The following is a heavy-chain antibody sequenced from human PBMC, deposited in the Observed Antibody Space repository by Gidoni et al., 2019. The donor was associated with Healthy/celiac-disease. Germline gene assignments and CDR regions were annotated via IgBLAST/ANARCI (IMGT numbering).Heavy chain of an antibody. Sequence: QVQLVESGGGVVQPGRSLRLSCAASGFTFSSYGMHWVRQAPGKGLGWVAVISYDGSNKYYADSVKGRFTISRDNSKNTLYLQMNSLRAEDTAVYYCATYEKWGYYDSRAFDYWGQGTLVTVSS. CDR3: ATYEKWGYYDSRAFDY. J-gene: IGHJ4*02. CDR2: ISYDGSNK. CDR1: GFTFSSYG. D-gene: IGHD3-22*01. V-gene: IGHV3-30*03.